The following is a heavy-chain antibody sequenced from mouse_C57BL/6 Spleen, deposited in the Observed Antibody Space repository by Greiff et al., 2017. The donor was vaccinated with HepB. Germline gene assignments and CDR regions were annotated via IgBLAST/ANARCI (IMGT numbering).Heavy chain of an antibody. CDR1: GYSITSGYY. V-gene: IGHV3-6*01. CDR2: ISYDGSN. J-gene: IGHJ2*01. D-gene: IGHD1-1*01. CDR3: AGGSSYGRYFDY. Sequence: DVKLQESGPGLVKPSQSLSLTCSVTGYSITSGYYWNWIRQFPGNKLEWMGYISYDGSNNYNPSLKNRISITRDTSKNQFFLKLNSVTTEDTATYYCAGGSSYGRYFDYWGQGTTLTVSS.